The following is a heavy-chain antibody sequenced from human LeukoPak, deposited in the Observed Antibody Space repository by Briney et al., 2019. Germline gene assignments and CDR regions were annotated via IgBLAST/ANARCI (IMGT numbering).Heavy chain of an antibody. CDR1: GFTFSSYG. V-gene: IGHV3-33*08. D-gene: IGHD3-22*01. CDR2: IWYDGSNK. CDR3: ARDRYYYDSSGYYPVLDAFDI. Sequence: PGGSLRLSCAASGFTFSSYGMHWVRQAPGKGLEWVAVIWYDGSNKYYADSVKGRFTISRDNSKNTLYLQMNSLRAEDTAVYYCARDRYYYDSSGYYPVLDAFDIWGQGTMVTVSS. J-gene: IGHJ3*02.